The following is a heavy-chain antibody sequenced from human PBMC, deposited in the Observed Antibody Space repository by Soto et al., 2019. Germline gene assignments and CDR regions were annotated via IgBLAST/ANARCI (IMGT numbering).Heavy chain of an antibody. CDR1: GFTFSDYY. D-gene: IGHD3-9*01. V-gene: IGHV3-11*04. CDR2: ISNSGSKI. J-gene: IGHJ4*02. Sequence: GGSLRLSCAASGFTFSDYYMSWIRQAPGKGLAWVSYISNSGSKIYYADYVKGRFTISRDNAKNSLYLQMNSLRAEDRAVYYCAKGDLRYFDWPLDYWGQGTLVTVSS. CDR3: AKGDLRYFDWPLDY.